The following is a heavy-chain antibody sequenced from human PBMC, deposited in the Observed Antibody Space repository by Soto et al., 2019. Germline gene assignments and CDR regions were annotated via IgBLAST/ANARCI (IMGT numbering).Heavy chain of an antibody. CDR2: IIPIFGTA. J-gene: IGHJ5*02. Sequence: SVKVSCKASGGTFSSYAISWVRQAPGQGLEWMGGIIPIFGTANYAQKFQGRVTITADESTSTAYMELSSLRSEDTAVYYCARALLDFWSGYSPRWFDPWGQGTLVTVSS. V-gene: IGHV1-69*13. CDR3: ARALLDFWSGYSPRWFDP. D-gene: IGHD3-3*01. CDR1: GGTFSSYA.